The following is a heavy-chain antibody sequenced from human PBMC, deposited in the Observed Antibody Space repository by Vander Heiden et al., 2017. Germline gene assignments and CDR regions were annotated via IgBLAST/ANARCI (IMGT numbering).Heavy chain of an antibody. CDR2: ISWNSGSI. CDR3: AKGFWSYYSYYGMDV. V-gene: IGHV3-9*01. J-gene: IGHJ6*02. D-gene: IGHD3-3*01. Sequence: VQLVLSCGGFVLPGRSRRIACAAPGLCFDDYAMHWVRQAPGKGLEWVSGISWNSGSIGYADSVKGRFTISRDNAKNSLYLQMNSLRAEDTALYYCAKGFWSYYSYYGMDVWGQGTTVTVSS. CDR1: GLCFDDYA.